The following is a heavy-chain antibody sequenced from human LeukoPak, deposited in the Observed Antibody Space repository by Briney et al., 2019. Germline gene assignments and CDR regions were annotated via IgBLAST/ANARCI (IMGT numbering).Heavy chain of an antibody. CDR3: ARESSDSSGFFYNYYGMDV. J-gene: IGHJ6*02. D-gene: IGHD3-22*01. V-gene: IGHV3-66*01. CDR2: IYSGGST. Sequence: GGSLRLSCAASGFTVSSNYMSWVRQAPGKGLGWVSVIYSGGSTYYADSVKGRFTISRDNSKNTLYLQMNSLRAEDKAVYYCARESSDSSGFFYNYYGMDVWGQGTTVTVSS. CDR1: GFTVSSNY.